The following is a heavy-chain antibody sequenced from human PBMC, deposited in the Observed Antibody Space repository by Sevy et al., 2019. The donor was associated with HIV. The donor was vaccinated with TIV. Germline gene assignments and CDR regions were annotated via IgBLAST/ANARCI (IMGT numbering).Heavy chain of an antibody. V-gene: IGHV1-24*01. D-gene: IGHD3-22*01. CDR2: FDPEDDET. CDR1: GYTLSELS. Sequence: ASVKVSCMVSGYTLSELSMHWVRQAPGKGLEWMGSFDPEDDETIYAQKFQGRVTMNEETSTDTAYMELNNLRSEDTAVYYCATTKDYYDSSGSPFDYWGQGTLVTVSS. CDR3: ATTKDYYDSSGSPFDY. J-gene: IGHJ4*02.